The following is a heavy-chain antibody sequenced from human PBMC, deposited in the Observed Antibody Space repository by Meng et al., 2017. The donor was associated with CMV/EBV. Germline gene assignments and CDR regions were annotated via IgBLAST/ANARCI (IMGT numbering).Heavy chain of an antibody. CDR1: GGSISSYY. CDR2: INYSGST. J-gene: IGHJ6*02. V-gene: IGHV4-59*01. Sequence: SETLSPTCTVSGGSISSYYWSWIRQPPGKGLEWIGYINYSGSTNYNPPLKSRVTISGDTSKNQFSLKLSSVTAADAAVYYCARAYYDFWGGYFRNPNGMDVWGQGTTVTVSS. D-gene: IGHD3-3*01. CDR3: ARAYYDFWGGYFRNPNGMDV.